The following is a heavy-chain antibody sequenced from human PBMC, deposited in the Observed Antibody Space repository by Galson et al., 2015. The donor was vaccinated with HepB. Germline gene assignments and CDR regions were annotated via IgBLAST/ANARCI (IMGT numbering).Heavy chain of an antibody. CDR2: ISAYNGNT. V-gene: IGHV1-18*01. D-gene: IGHD3-10*01. J-gene: IGHJ4*02. Sequence: SVKVSCKASGYTFTSYGISWVRQAPGQGLEWMGWISAYNGNTNFAQKLQGRVTMTTDTSTSTAYMELRSLRSDDTAVYYCATNMVSRKGLDYWGQGTLVTVSS. CDR1: GYTFTSYG. CDR3: ATNMVSRKGLDY.